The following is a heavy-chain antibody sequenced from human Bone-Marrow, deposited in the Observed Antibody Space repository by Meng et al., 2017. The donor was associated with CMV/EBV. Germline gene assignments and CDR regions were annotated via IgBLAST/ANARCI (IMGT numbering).Heavy chain of an antibody. D-gene: IGHD2-2*02. CDR3: ARAVGGCSSNSCYTPYFQH. CDR2: ISSSSSYI. Sequence: GESLKISFAASGFTFSRYSMNWVRQAPGKGLEWVWSISSSSSYIYYADSVKGRFTISRDNAKNTLYLQMNSLRAEDTAVYYCARAVGGCSSNSCYTPYFQHWGQGTLVTVSS. V-gene: IGHV3-21*01. CDR1: GFTFSRYS. J-gene: IGHJ1*01.